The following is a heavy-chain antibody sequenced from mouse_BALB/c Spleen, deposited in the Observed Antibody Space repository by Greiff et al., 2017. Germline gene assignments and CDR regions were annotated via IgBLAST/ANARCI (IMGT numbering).Heavy chain of an antibody. CDR2: ISSGGSYT. CDR3: ARQGITPWFAY. J-gene: IGHJ3*01. Sequence: LVESGGDLVKPGGSRKLSCAASGFTFSSYGMSWVRQTPDKRLEWVATISSGGSYTYFPDSVKGRFTISRDNAKNTLYLQMSSLKSEDTAMYYCARQGITPWFAYWGQGTLVTVSA. CDR1: GFTFSSYG. V-gene: IGHV5-6*01. D-gene: IGHD2-4*01.